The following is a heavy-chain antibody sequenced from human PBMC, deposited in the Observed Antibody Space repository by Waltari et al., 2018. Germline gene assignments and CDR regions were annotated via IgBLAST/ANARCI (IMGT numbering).Heavy chain of an antibody. V-gene: IGHV4-4*07. CDR2: IYTSGST. CDR3: ARDGPPFYDFWSGYWRGAFDI. D-gene: IGHD3-3*01. Sequence: QVQLQESGPGLVKPSETLSLTCTVSGGSISSYYWSWIRQPAGKGLGWIGRIYTSGSTNYNPSLKSRVTMSVDTSKNQFSLKLSSVTAADTAVYYCARDGPPFYDFWSGYWRGAFDIWGQGTMVTVSS. J-gene: IGHJ3*02. CDR1: GGSISSYY.